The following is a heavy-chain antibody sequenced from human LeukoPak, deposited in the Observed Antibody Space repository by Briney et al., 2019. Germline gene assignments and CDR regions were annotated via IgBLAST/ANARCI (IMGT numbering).Heavy chain of an antibody. CDR3: ARDGEQWLVTWFDP. CDR2: ISYDGSNK. J-gene: IGHJ5*02. CDR1: GFTFSNYA. V-gene: IGHV3-30-3*01. Sequence: GGSLRLSCAASGFTFSNYAMHWVRQAPGKGLEWVAVISYDGSNKYYTDSVKGRFSISRDNSKNTLYLEMNSLRLEDTAVYYCARDGEQWLVTWFDPWCQGTLVTVAS. D-gene: IGHD6-19*01.